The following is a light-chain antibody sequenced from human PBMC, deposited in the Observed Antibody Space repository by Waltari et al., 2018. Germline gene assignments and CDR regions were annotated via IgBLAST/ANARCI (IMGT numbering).Light chain of an antibody. CDR2: DVS. V-gene: IGLV2-14*03. Sequence: QSALTQPASVSGSPGQSITISCTGTNSDVGFYNYVSWYQQHPGKAPKLLIYDVSVRPSGVSNRCSGSKSGNTASLTISALQAEDEADYYCNSYTGSSSWVFGGGTRLTVL. J-gene: IGLJ3*02. CDR3: NSYTGSSSWV. CDR1: NSDVGFYNY.